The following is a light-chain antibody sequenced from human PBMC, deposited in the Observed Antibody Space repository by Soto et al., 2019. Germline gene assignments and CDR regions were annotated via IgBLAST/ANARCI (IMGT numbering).Light chain of an antibody. CDR2: RNV. V-gene: IGLV1-47*01. J-gene: IGLJ3*02. CDR3: AAWDFSLSGVV. CDR1: SSNIESNY. Sequence: QSVLTQPPSASGTPGQRVTISCSGSSSNIESNYVYWYQQFPGTAPKLLIQRNVQRPSGVPVRFSASKSGTSASLAISGLRSEDEADYYCAAWDFSLSGVVFGGGTKLTVL.